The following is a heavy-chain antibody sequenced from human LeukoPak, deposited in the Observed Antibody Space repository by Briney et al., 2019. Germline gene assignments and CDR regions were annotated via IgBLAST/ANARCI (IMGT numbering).Heavy chain of an antibody. CDR3: ARDRASSIAARPDY. Sequence: SVKVSCKASGGTFSSYAISWVRQAPGQGLEWMGGIIPIFGTANYAQKFQGRVTITADESTSTAYMELRSLRSDDTAVYYCARDRASSIAARPDYWGQGTLVTVSS. J-gene: IGHJ4*02. CDR2: IIPIFGTA. V-gene: IGHV1-69*13. CDR1: GGTFSSYA. D-gene: IGHD6-6*01.